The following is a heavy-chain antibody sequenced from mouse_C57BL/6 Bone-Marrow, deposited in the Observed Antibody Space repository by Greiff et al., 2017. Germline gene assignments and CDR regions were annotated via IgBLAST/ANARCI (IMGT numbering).Heavy chain of an antibody. V-gene: IGHV5-4*01. CDR3: ARDWDDYDGYFDV. Sequence: EVQLVESGGGLVKPGGSLKLSCAASGFTFSSYAMSWVRQTPEKRLEWVATISDGGSYTYYPDNVKGRFTISRDNAKNNLYLQMSHLKSEDTAMYYCARDWDDYDGYFDVWGTGTTVTVSS. J-gene: IGHJ1*03. D-gene: IGHD2-4*01. CDR1: GFTFSSYA. CDR2: ISDGGSYT.